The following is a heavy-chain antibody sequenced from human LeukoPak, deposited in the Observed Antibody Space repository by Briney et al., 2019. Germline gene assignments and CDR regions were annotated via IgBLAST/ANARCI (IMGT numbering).Heavy chain of an antibody. Sequence: GGSLRLSCAASGFTFSSYAMGWVRQAPGKGLEWVSAISGSGGSTYYADSVKGRFTISRDNSKNTLYLQMNSLRAEDTAVYYCAKVAYSSGWYGGFDYWGQGTLVTVSS. CDR1: GFTFSSYA. J-gene: IGHJ4*02. D-gene: IGHD6-19*01. CDR2: ISGSGGST. V-gene: IGHV3-23*01. CDR3: AKVAYSSGWYGGFDY.